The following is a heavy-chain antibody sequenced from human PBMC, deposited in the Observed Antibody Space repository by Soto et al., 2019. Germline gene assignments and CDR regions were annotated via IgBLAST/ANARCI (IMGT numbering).Heavy chain of an antibody. CDR1: GDFISNNY. D-gene: IGHD3-16*01. V-gene: IGHV4-59*01. Sequence: SETLSLTCTVSGDFISNNYWNWIRQPPGKGPEWIGYIHYSGDTAYNPSLSSRVSISIDTSENHFSLKLTSVTAADTAVYYCANQGGLGGPTKGFDSWGRGTLVTVSP. CDR2: IHYSGDT. J-gene: IGHJ4*02. CDR3: ANQGGLGGPTKGFDS.